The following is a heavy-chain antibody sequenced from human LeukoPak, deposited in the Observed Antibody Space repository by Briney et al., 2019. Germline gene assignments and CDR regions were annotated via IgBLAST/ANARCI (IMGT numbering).Heavy chain of an antibody. V-gene: IGHV1-18*01. CDR2: ISAYNGNT. CDR3: ARDSADCSGGSCYSAEYFQH. Sequence: GASVKVSCKASGYTFNNYGVSWVRQAPGQGLEWMGRISAYNGNTNYAQRVQDRVTMTTDTSTSTAYMDLRSLTSDDTAVYYCARDSADCSGGSCYSAEYFQHWGQGTLVTVSS. CDR1: GYTFNNYG. D-gene: IGHD2-15*01. J-gene: IGHJ1*01.